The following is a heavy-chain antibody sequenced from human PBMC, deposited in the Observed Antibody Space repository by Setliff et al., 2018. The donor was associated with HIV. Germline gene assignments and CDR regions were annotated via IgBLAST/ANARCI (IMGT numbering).Heavy chain of an antibody. J-gene: IGHJ3*02. V-gene: IGHV3-21*01. Sequence: PGGSLRLSCAASGFTFSNYSMNWVRQTPGKGLEWVSSISASATYIYYADSVKGRFTISRDNSKNTLYLQMNSLRPEDTALYYCAKDFGYSSGWYLVSGVFDIWGQGTMVTVSS. CDR1: GFTFSNYS. CDR3: AKDFGYSSGWYLVSGVFDI. CDR2: ISASATYI. D-gene: IGHD6-19*01.